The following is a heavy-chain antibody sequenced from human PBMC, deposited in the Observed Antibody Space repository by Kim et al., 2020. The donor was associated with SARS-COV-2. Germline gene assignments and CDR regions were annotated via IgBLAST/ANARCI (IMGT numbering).Heavy chain of an antibody. D-gene: IGHD2-2*01. CDR2: IYYSGST. CDR1: GGSISTYY. CDR3: ARFSSTWDRFDP. Sequence: SETLSLTCTVSGGSISTYYWSWIRQSPGKGLEWIGYIYYSGSTNYNPSLKSRVTISVDTSKNQFSLKLNSVTAADTAVYYCARFSSTWDRFDPWGQGTLVTVSS. J-gene: IGHJ5*02. V-gene: IGHV4-59*08.